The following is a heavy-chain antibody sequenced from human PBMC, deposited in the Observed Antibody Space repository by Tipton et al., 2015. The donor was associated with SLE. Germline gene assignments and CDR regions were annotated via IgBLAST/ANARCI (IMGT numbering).Heavy chain of an antibody. CDR2: IYTSGST. CDR1: GGSISSSSYY. J-gene: IGHJ3*02. D-gene: IGHD3-16*01. CDR3: ARHPGGAGAFDI. Sequence: TLSLTCTVSGGSISSSSYYWSWIRQPAGKGLEWIGRIYTSGSTNYNPSLKSRVTISVDTSKNQLSLKLRSVTAADTAVYYCARHPGGAGAFDIWGQGTMVTVSS. V-gene: IGHV4-61*02.